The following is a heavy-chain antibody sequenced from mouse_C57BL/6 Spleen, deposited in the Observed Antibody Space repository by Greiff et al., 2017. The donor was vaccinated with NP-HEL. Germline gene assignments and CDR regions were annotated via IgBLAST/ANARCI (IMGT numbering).Heavy chain of an antibody. J-gene: IGHJ1*03. CDR1: GYTFTDYN. CDR2: INPNNGGT. V-gene: IGHV1-22*01. Sequence: EVQRVESGPELVKPGASVKMSCKASGYTFTDYNMHWVKQSHGKSLEWIGYINPNNGGTSYNQKFKGKATLTVNKSSSTAYMELRSLTSEDSAVYYCARSGLGRYFDVWGKGTTVTVSS. CDR3: ARSGLGRYFDV. D-gene: IGHD4-1*01.